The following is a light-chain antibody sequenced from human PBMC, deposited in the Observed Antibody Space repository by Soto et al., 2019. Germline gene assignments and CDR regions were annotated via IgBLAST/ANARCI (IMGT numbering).Light chain of an antibody. CDR3: AARDHSLRGVV. J-gene: IGLJ3*02. CDR2: GNS. CDR1: SSNVGFNA. V-gene: IGLV1-47*02. Sequence: QSVLTQPPSASGAPGLRVTLSCIGGSSNVGFNAVNWYQQLPGAAPKLLIHGNSQRPSGVPDRFSGSKSGTSASLAIIGLRAEDEAHYYCAARDHSLRGVVFGGGTKVTVL.